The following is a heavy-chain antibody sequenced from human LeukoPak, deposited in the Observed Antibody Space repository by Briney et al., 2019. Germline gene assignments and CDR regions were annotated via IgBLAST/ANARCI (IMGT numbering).Heavy chain of an antibody. V-gene: IGHV3-7*01. D-gene: IGHD1-26*01. J-gene: IGHJ4*02. CDR3: ARAVFPKSGSSYYFDY. CDR2: IKQDGSEK. Sequence: GGSLRLSCAASGFTFSSYWMSWVRQAPGKGLEWVANIKQDGSEKYYVDSVKGRFTNSRDNAKNSLYLQMNSLRAEDTAVYYCARAVFPKSGSSYYFDYWGQGTLVTVSS. CDR1: GFTFSSYW.